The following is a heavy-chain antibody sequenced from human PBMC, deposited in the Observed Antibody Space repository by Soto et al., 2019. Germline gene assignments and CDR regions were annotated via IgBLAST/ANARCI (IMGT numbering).Heavy chain of an antibody. CDR1: GFTFSNYA. D-gene: IGHD3-3*01. CDR3: ANLLYSNSELPNS. V-gene: IGHV3-23*01. J-gene: IGHJ5*02. Sequence: PGGSLRLSCAASGFTFSNYAMSRVRQAPGKGLEWVSAISGDGFSTYYADSVKGRFTVSRDNSKNRLYLQMNSLTAEDTAVYYCANLLYSNSELPNSWGQGTLVTVSS. CDR2: ISGDGFST.